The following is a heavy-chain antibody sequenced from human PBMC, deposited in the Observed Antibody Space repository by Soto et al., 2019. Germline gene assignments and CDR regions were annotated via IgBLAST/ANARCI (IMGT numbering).Heavy chain of an antibody. Sequence: GVLRLSCAASGFTFSNYEMNWVRRAPGKGLEWVSYIGNRGRTIYYADSVKGRFTISRDNAKNSLYLQMNSLRAEDTAVYYCARDPAIYSGKFDYGLDVWGQGTTVTVSS. V-gene: IGHV3-48*03. CDR3: ARDPAIYSGKFDYGLDV. CDR2: IGNRGRTI. CDR1: GFTFSNYE. D-gene: IGHD4-4*01. J-gene: IGHJ6*02.